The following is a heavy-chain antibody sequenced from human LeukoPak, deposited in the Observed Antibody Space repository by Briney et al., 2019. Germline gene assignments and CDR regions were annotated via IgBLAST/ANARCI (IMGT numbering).Heavy chain of an antibody. D-gene: IGHD1-1*01. Sequence: GGSLRLSCAASGFTFSSNYMSWVRQAPGKGLEWVSSISSSSSSIYYADSVKGRFTISRDNAKNSLYLQMNSLRAEDTAVYYCARSGYNWNDVIFFDYWGQGILVTVSS. J-gene: IGHJ4*02. CDR3: ARSGYNWNDVIFFDY. CDR1: GFTFSSNY. CDR2: ISSSSSSI. V-gene: IGHV3-21*01.